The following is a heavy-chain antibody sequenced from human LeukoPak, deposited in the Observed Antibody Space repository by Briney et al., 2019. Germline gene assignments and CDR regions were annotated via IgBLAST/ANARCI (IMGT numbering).Heavy chain of an antibody. CDR1: GFTFSSYS. J-gene: IGHJ4*02. D-gene: IGHD6-19*01. CDR2: ISGSGGST. V-gene: IGHV3-23*01. CDR3: AKDPRQWLVPTQFDY. Sequence: GGSLRLSCAASGFTFSSYSMNWVRQAPGKGLEWVSAISGSGGSTYYADSVKGRFTISRDNSKNTLYLQMNSLRAEDTAVYYCAKDPRQWLVPTQFDYWGQGTLVTVSS.